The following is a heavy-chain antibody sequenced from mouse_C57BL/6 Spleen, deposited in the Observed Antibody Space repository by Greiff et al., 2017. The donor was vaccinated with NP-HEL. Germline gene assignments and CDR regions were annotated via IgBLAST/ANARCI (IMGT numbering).Heavy chain of an antibody. Sequence: EVQLQQSGPELVKPGASVKISCKASGYTFTDYYMNWVKQSHGKSLEWIGDINPNNGGTSYNQKFKGKATLTVDKSSSTAYMELRSLTSEDSAVYYCAREVDYYGRGAAYWGQGTLVTVSA. D-gene: IGHD1-1*01. CDR2: INPNNGGT. J-gene: IGHJ3*01. V-gene: IGHV1-26*01. CDR3: AREVDYYGRGAAY. CDR1: GYTFTDYY.